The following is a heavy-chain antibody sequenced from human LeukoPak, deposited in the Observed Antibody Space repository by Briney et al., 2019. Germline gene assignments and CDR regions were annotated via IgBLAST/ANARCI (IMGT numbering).Heavy chain of an antibody. D-gene: IGHD6-13*01. CDR3: WKARRITAGADVSDM. CDR2: ISGSGVST. J-gene: IGHJ3*02. Sequence: GGSLRLSCAASGFTFSNYVMNWVRQAPGKGLEWVSGISGSGVSTYYADSVRGRFTISRDKSKNTLYLQMNSLRAEDTAVYYCWKARRITAGADVSDMWGQGTMVTVSS. CDR1: GFTFSNYV. V-gene: IGHV3-23*01.